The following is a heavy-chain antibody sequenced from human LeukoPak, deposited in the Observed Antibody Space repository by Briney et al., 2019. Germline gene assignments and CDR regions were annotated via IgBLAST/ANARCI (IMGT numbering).Heavy chain of an antibody. Sequence: GESLKISCNGTGYSFTSYWVGWVRHVPGKGLEYMGIIYPGDSDTRYSPSFQGQVTISADKSISTAYLQWSSLKASDTAMYYCATLVGYGSFFDYWGQGTLVTVSS. V-gene: IGHV5-51*01. J-gene: IGHJ4*02. CDR2: IYPGDSDT. CDR1: GYSFTSYW. CDR3: ATLVGYGSFFDY. D-gene: IGHD3-10*01.